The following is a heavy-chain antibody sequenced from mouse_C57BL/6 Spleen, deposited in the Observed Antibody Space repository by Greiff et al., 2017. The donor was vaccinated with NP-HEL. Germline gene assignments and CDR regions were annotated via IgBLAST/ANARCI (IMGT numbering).Heavy chain of an antibody. D-gene: IGHD2-4*01. CDR1: GFTFSDYG. Sequence: EVKVVESGGGLVKPGGSLKLSCAASGFTFSDYGMHWVRQAPEKGLEWVAYISSGSSTIYYADTVKGRFTISRDNAKNTLFLQMTSLRSEDTAMYYCARGGYDYVYYAMDYWGQGTSVTVSS. J-gene: IGHJ4*01. V-gene: IGHV5-17*01. CDR3: ARGGYDYVYYAMDY. CDR2: ISSGSSTI.